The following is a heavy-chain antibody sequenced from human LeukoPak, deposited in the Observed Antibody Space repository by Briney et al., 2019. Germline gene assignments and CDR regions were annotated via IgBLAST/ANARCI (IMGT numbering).Heavy chain of an antibody. CDR2: IGGSGYDT. J-gene: IGHJ5*02. CDR3: ARGRPTSKNWFDP. V-gene: IGHV3-23*01. CDR1: GFIFSRYA. Sequence: GGSLRLSCAASGFIFSRYAMTWDRQAPGKGLEWVSAIGGSGYDTYYADSVKGRFTISRDNSKNTLYLQINSPRSEDTAVYYCARGRPTSKNWFDPWGQGTLVTVSS.